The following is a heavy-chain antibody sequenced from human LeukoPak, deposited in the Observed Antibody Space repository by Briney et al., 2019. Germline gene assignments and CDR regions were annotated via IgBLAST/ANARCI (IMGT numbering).Heavy chain of an antibody. V-gene: IGHV3-21*01. CDR1: GFTFSSYS. Sequence: GGSLRLSCAASGFTFSSYSMNWVRQAPGKGLEWVSSISSRSSYIYYADSVKGRFTISRDNAKNSLYLQMNSLRAEDTAVYYCARDLGSMVRGVINYWGQGTPVTVSS. J-gene: IGHJ4*02. CDR3: ARDLGSMVRGVINY. CDR2: ISSRSSYI. D-gene: IGHD3-10*01.